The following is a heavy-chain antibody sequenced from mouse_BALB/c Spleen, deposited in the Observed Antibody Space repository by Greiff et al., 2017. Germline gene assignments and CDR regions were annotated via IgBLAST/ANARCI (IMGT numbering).Heavy chain of an antibody. Sequence: VQLKESGPELVKPGASVKVSCKASGYAFTSYNMYWVKQSHGKSLEWIGYIDPYNGGTSYNQKFKGKATLTVDKSSSTAYMHLNSLTSEDSAVYYCVPYGNHGGFAYWGQGTLVTVSA. J-gene: IGHJ3*01. CDR2: IDPYNGGT. V-gene: IGHV1S135*01. D-gene: IGHD2-10*02. CDR3: VPYGNHGGFAY. CDR1: GYAFTSYN.